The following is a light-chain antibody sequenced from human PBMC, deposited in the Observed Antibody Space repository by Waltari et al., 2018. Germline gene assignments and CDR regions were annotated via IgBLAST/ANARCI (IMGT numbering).Light chain of an antibody. CDR1: QSISTW. J-gene: IGKJ4*01. CDR3: QHYNNHPPT. Sequence: DIQMTQSPSILSASVGDTVTITCRTSQSISTWLAWYQQKPGKAPKLLISKASILESGVPSRFSGSGSGTEFTLTINSLQPDDFATFYCQHYNNHPPTFGGGTKVEIK. V-gene: IGKV1-5*03. CDR2: KAS.